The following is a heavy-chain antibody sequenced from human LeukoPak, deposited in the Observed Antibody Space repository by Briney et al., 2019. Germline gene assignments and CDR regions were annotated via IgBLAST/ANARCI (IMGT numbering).Heavy chain of an antibody. CDR2: INGDGSTT. CDR1: GFAFNKYW. V-gene: IGHV3-74*01. J-gene: IGHJ4*02. CDR3: ATGNYYDSRGYYTFGH. D-gene: IGHD3-22*01. Sequence: SGGSLRLSCAASGFAFNKYWTHWVRQTPGKGLVWVSRINGDGSTTSYADSVKGGFTISRDNAKNTLYLQMSSLRAEDTAVYYCATGNYYDSRGYYTFGHWGQGTLVTASS.